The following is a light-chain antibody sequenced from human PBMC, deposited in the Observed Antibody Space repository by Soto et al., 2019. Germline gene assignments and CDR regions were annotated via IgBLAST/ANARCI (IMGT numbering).Light chain of an antibody. CDR2: DVS. CDR3: SSYTSSSTLL. CDR1: SSDVGGYNY. V-gene: IGLV2-14*01. J-gene: IGLJ2*01. Sequence: QSALTQPASVSGSPGQSINISSTGTSSDVGGYNYVSWYQQHPGKAPKLMIYDVSNRPSGVSNRFSGSKSGNTASLTISGLQAEDEADYYCSSYTSSSTLLFGGGTKLTVL.